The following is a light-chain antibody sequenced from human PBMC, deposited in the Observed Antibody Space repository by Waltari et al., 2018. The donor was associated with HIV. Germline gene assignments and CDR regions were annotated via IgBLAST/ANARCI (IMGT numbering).Light chain of an antibody. Sequence: QSVLTPPPSASGTPGQRVPISCSGNYSTIDSNPVNWYQQLPGTAPKLPIFGSFQRPSGVPDRFSGSKSGTSASLAISGLHSEDEGDYYCAAWDDSLHGYVFATGTKVTVL. J-gene: IGLJ1*01. CDR1: YSTIDSNP. CDR3: AAWDDSLHGYV. V-gene: IGLV1-44*01. CDR2: GSF.